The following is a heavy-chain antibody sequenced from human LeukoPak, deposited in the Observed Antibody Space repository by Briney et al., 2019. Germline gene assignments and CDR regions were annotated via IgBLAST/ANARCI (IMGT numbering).Heavy chain of an antibody. CDR3: ARDLSRDGYNRLGY. Sequence: ASVKVSCKASVYTFTGYYMHWVRQAPGQGLEWMGWINPNSGGTNYAQKFQGRVTMTRDTSISTAYMELSRLRSDDTAVYYCARDLSRDGYNRLGYWGQGTLVTVSS. D-gene: IGHD5-24*01. CDR2: INPNSGGT. V-gene: IGHV1-2*02. J-gene: IGHJ4*02. CDR1: VYTFTGYY.